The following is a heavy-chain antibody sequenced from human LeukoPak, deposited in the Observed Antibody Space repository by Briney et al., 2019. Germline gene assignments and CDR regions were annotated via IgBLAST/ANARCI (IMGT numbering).Heavy chain of an antibody. Sequence: PSETLSLTCTVSGGSISYYYWSWIRQPPGKGLEWMGYIYYSGSTNYNPSLKSRVTISVDTSKNQSSLKLSSVTAADTAVYYCARGAPLGVWFSPLIDYWGQGTLVTVSS. J-gene: IGHJ4*02. D-gene: IGHD2-21*01. V-gene: IGHV4-59*01. CDR1: GGSISYYY. CDR3: ARGAPLGVWFSPLIDY. CDR2: IYYSGST.